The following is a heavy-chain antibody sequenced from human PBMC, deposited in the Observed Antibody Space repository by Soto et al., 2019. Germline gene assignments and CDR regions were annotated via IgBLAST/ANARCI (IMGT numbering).Heavy chain of an antibody. Sequence: QITLKESGPTLVKPTQTLTLTCTFSGFSLSTSEVGVGWIRQPPGQALEWLALIYWDDDKRSSPTLKSRLTIAKYTSKNQVVLTMTNMDPVDTATYYCAHGASGYYSFRSEPIKYYFDCWAQGTLVTVSS. CDR3: AHGASGYYSFRSEPIKYYFDC. V-gene: IGHV2-5*02. J-gene: IGHJ4*02. D-gene: IGHD3-3*01. CDR2: IYWDDDK. CDR1: GFSLSTSEVG.